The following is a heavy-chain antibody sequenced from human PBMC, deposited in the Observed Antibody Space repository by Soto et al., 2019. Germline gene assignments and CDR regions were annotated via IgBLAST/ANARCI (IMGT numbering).Heavy chain of an antibody. CDR1: GGSFSGYY. J-gene: IGHJ6*01. Sequence: QVQLQQWGAGLLKPSETLSLTCAVYGGSFSGYYWSWIRQPPGKGLEWIGEINHSGSTNYNPSLKSRVTISVDTSKNQFSLKLSSVTAADTAVYYCARALGYCSSTSCYPNYYYGMDVW. V-gene: IGHV4-34*01. D-gene: IGHD2-2*01. CDR3: ARALGYCSSTSCYPNYYYGMDV. CDR2: INHSGST.